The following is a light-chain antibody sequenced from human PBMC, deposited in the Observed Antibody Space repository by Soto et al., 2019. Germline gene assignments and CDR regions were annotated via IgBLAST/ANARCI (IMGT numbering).Light chain of an antibody. CDR2: GIT. CDR1: NSDVGAYND. J-gene: IGLJ2*01. V-gene: IGLV2-14*03. Sequence: QSALTQPASVSASPGQSITISCTETNSDVGAYNDVSWYQQHPGKAPKLIIYGITNRPSGVSNRFSGSKSGNTASLTISGLQAEDAADYYCNSYTSTRVLFGGGTKVTVL. CDR3: NSYTSTRVL.